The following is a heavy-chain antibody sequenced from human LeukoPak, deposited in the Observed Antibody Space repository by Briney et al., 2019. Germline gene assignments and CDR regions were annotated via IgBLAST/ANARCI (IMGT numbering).Heavy chain of an antibody. V-gene: IGHV3-49*03. CDR2: IRSKGYGGIT. CDR1: GFTFGVYA. J-gene: IGHJ3*02. D-gene: IGHD6-19*01. CDR3: SRLSTSASYGRFDALHI. Sequence: GGSLRLSCRTSGFTFGVYALRWFRQAPGKGREWVGYIRSKGYGGITEYAASVKGRVITSTDDTESIAYLQMNSLKIEDTAMYYCSRLSTSASYGRFDALHIWSQGTMVTVSS.